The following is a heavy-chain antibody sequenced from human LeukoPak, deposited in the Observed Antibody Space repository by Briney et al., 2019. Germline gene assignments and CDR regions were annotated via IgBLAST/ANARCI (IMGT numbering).Heavy chain of an antibody. CDR2: IYTSGIT. Sequence: PGGSLRLSCAASGFVVSDNYMSWVRQAPGQGLEWVSLIYTSGITKYTDSVKGGFTISRDNAKNTLYLQMNTLSAEDTAVYYCVGYYVGKFDYWGQGTLVTVSS. D-gene: IGHD4-23*01. V-gene: IGHV3-66*02. J-gene: IGHJ4*02. CDR3: VGYYVGKFDY. CDR1: GFVVSDNY.